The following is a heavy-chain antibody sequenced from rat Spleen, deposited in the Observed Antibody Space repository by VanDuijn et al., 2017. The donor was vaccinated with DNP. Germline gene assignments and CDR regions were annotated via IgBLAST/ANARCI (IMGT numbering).Heavy chain of an antibody. V-gene: IGHV3-1*01. Sequence: EVQLQESGPGLVKPSQSLSLTCSVTDYSITSSYRWNWIRKFPGNKLEWVGHMSYSGSTSYNPSLKSRISISRDTSKNQFFLHLNSVTTEDTATYYCARGNDGYYPNWYFDFWGPGTMVTVSS. CDR2: MSYSGST. J-gene: IGHJ1*01. CDR1: DYSITSSY. CDR3: ARGNDGYYPNWYFDF. D-gene: IGHD1-12*03.